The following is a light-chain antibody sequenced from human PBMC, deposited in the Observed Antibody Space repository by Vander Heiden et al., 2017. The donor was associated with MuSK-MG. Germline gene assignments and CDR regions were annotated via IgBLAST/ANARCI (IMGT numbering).Light chain of an antibody. CDR2: AAS. V-gene: IGKV1-27*01. CDR3: QKYDSVPNT. J-gene: IGKJ4*01. CDR1: QGISNH. Sequence: DIQMTQSPSSLSASVGDRVTITCRASQGISNHLGWYQQKPGRVPKLLIFAASTLHSGGPSRFSGSGSGTDFTLTISSLQPEDVATYYCQKYDSVPNTFGGGTKVEIK.